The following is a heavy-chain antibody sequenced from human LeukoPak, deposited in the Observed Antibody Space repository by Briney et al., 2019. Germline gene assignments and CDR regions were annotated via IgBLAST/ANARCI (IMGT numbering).Heavy chain of an antibody. D-gene: IGHD3-16*02. V-gene: IGHV3-21*04. J-gene: IGHJ4*02. CDR3: ARDAGEYSDYVWGSYRRTGFDY. Sequence: TTGGSLRLSCAASGFTFSSYSMNWVRQAPGKGLEWVSSISSSSSYIYYADSVKGRFTISRDNAKNSLYLQMNSLRAEDTAVYYCARDAGEYSDYVWGSYRRTGFDYWGQGTLVTVSS. CDR1: GFTFSSYS. CDR2: ISSSSSYI.